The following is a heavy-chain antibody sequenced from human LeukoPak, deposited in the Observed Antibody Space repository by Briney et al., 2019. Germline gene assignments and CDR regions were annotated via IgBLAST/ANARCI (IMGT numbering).Heavy chain of an antibody. CDR1: GFTFNSYS. Sequence: GGSLRLSCAASGFTFNSYSMNWFRQAPGKGLEWVSSISSSSRFIYYADSVKGRFTISRDNSKNTLYLQMNSLRAEDTAVYYCAKPPGLRRLDPWGQGTLVTVSS. V-gene: IGHV3-21*04. J-gene: IGHJ5*02. CDR3: AKPPGLRRLDP. CDR2: ISSSSRFI. D-gene: IGHD5-12*01.